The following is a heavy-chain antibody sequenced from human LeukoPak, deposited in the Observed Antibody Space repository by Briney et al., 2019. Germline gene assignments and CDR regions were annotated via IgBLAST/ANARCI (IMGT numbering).Heavy chain of an antibody. CDR3: ARRAHCSSTSCLAFDI. J-gene: IGHJ3*02. V-gene: IGHV4-59*08. CDR1: GGSISSYY. Sequence: PSETLSLTCTVSGGSISSYYWSWIRQPPGKGLEWIGYIYYSGSTNYNPSLKSRVTISVDTSKNQFSLKLSSVTAADTAVYYCARRAHCSSTSCLAFDIWGQGTMVTVSS. CDR2: IYYSGST. D-gene: IGHD2-2*01.